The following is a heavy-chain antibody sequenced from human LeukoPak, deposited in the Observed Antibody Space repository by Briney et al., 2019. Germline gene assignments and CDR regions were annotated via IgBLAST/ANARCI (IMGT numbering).Heavy chain of an antibody. CDR3: AREGEESFDY. Sequence: PSETLSLTCTVSGGSISSYYWSWIRQPPGKGLEWTGYIYYSGSTNYNPSLKSRVTISVDTSKNQFSLKLSSVTAADTAVYYCAREGEESFDYWGQGTLVTVSS. V-gene: IGHV4-59*01. CDR2: IYYSGST. CDR1: GGSISSYY. J-gene: IGHJ4*02. D-gene: IGHD3-16*01.